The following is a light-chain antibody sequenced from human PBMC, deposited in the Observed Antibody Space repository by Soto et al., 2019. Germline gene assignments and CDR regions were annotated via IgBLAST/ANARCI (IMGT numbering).Light chain of an antibody. J-gene: IGLJ2*01. CDR2: DVS. CDR3: CSYAGSYTVL. V-gene: IGLV2-11*01. CDR1: SSDVGGYKY. Sequence: QSALTQPRSVSGSPGQSVTISCTGNSSDVGGYKYVSWYQQHPGKVSNLIIYDVSERPSGVTYRFSGSKSGNTASLSISGLPAEDEADYYCCSYAGSYTVLFGGGTKLTVL.